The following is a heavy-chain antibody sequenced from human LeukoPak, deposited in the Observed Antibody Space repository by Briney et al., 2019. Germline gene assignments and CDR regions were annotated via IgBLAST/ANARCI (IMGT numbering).Heavy chain of an antibody. CDR2: ISAYNGNT. Sequence: GASVKVSCKASLCRFNSYGISWVRQAPGQGLEWMGWISAYNGNTNYAQKLQGRVTMTTDKSTSTAYMELSRLRSDDTAVYYCAREYGDYDIDPWGQGTLVTVSS. J-gene: IGHJ5*02. D-gene: IGHD4-17*01. V-gene: IGHV1-18*01. CDR3: AREYGDYDIDP. CDR1: LCRFNSYG.